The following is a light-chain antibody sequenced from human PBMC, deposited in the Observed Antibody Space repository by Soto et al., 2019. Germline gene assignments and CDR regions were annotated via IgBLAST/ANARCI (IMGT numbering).Light chain of an antibody. CDR1: SSDVGGYNY. V-gene: IGLV2-14*01. CDR2: EVS. CDR3: SSYTSSSSFV. J-gene: IGLJ1*01. Sequence: QSVLTQPASVSGSPGQSITISCTGTSSDVGGYNYVSWYQQHPGKAPKLMIYEVSNRPSGVSNRFTGSKSGNTASLTISGLQAEDEADYHCSSYTSSSSFVFGTGT.